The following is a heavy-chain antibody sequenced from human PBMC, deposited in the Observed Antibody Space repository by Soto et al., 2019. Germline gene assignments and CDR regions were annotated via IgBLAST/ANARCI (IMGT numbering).Heavy chain of an antibody. V-gene: IGHV5-51*01. CDR1: GYSFTAYW. J-gene: IGHJ4*02. CDR2: IYPGDSDT. Sequence: GESLKISCRASGYSFTAYWIAWVRQMTGKGLEWMGIIYPGDSDTRYSPSFQGQVTISADKSISTACLQWSSLKASDTAMYYCARLLNTATVTDPDYWGQGTLVTVSS. D-gene: IGHD5-18*01. CDR3: ARLLNTATVTDPDY.